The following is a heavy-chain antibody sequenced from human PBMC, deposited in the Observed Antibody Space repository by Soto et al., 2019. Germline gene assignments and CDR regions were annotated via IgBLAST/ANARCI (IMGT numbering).Heavy chain of an antibody. V-gene: IGHV3-53*01. CDR3: ATPGGGGGY. CDR2: IYSGGYT. CDR1: GFTVSNNY. Sequence: EVQLVESGGGLIQPGGSLRLSCAVSGFTVSNNYMSWVRQAPGKGLEGVSVIYSGGYTAYGDSVKGRFTISRDNSKNTPSRQTNSVGAAAAAVYGSATPGGGGGYWGQGTLVTVSS. D-gene: IGHD3-10*01. J-gene: IGHJ4*02.